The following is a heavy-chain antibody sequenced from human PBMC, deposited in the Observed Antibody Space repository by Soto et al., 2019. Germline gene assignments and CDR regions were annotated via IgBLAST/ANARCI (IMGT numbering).Heavy chain of an antibody. CDR3: ARGSGSYYGYDGMDV. CDR2: ISYDGSNK. J-gene: IGHJ6*01. Sequence: QVQLVESGGGVVQPGRSLRLSCAASGFTFSSYAMHWVRQAPGKGLEWVAVISYDGSNKYYADSVKGRFTISRDNSKNTLYLQMNSLRAEDTAVYYCARGSGSYYGYDGMDVW. V-gene: IGHV3-30-3*01. CDR1: GFTFSSYA. D-gene: IGHD1-26*01.